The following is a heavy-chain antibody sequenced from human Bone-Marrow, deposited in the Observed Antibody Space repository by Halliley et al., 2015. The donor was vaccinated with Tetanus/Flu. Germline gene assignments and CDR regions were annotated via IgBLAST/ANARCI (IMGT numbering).Heavy chain of an antibody. Sequence: TPSGGSTIYAQNFQGRLTMSRDTSTSTVYMDLSGLTSEATAVYYCARDHRGAVAGYSKYGMDLWGQGTTVSVSS. CDR3: ARDHRGAVAGYSKYGMDL. J-gene: IGHJ6*02. D-gene: IGHD6-19*01. V-gene: IGHV1-46*01. CDR2: TPSGGST.